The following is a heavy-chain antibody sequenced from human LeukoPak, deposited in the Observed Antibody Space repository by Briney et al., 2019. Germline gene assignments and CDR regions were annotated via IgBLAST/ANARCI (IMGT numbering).Heavy chain of an antibody. V-gene: IGHV2-70*11. D-gene: IGHD6-19*01. CDR2: IDRDDDK. CDR1: GFSLSTSGMC. Sequence: SGPTLVNPTQTLTLTCTFSGFSLSTSGMCVSWIRQPPGKALEWLARIDRDDDKYYSTSLKTRLTISKDTSKNQVVLTMTNMDPVDTATYYCARAYSSGWSGRVGVGFDPWGQGTLVTVSS. J-gene: IGHJ5*02. CDR3: ARAYSSGWSGRVGVGFDP.